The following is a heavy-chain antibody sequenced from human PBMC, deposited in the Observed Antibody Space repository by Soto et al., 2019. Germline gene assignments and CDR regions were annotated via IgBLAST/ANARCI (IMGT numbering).Heavy chain of an antibody. CDR3: ARDGLDYDSSGYYYLISG. Sequence: ASVKVSCKASGGTFSSYAISWVRQAPGQGLEWMGGIIPIFGTANYAQKFQGRVTITADESTSTAYMELSSLRSEDTAVYYCARDGLDYDSSGYYYLISGWGQGTLVTVSS. CDR1: GGTFSSYA. D-gene: IGHD3-22*01. V-gene: IGHV1-69*13. CDR2: IIPIFGTA. J-gene: IGHJ4*02.